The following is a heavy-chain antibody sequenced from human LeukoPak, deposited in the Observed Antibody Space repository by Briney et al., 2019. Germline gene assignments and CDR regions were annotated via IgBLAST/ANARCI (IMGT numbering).Heavy chain of an antibody. D-gene: IGHD3-22*01. CDR3: ARVDWMIGAFDI. CDR1: GFTFSTYS. Sequence: GGSLRLSCAASGFTFSTYSMNWVHQAPGKGLEWVSYITSSSSTVYYADSVRGRFTISRDNAKNSLYLQMNSLRDEDTAVYYCARVDWMIGAFDIWGQGTMVTVSS. V-gene: IGHV3-48*02. CDR2: ITSSSSTV. J-gene: IGHJ3*02.